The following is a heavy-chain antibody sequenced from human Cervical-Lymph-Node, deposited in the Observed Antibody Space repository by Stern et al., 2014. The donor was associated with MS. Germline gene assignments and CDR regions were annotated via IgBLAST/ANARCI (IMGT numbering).Heavy chain of an antibody. J-gene: IGHJ5*02. V-gene: IGHV1-69*01. Sequence: QAQLVQSGVEVKKPGSSVKVSCKASGGTFPSYAIRWVRQAPGQGLAWLGGIIPISGTANYAQKFQGRVTITADESTSTAYMELSSLRSEDTAVYYCARGDELWSPFDPWGQGTLVTVSS. CDR1: GGTFPSYA. CDR3: ARGDELWSPFDP. D-gene: IGHD5-18*01. CDR2: IIPISGTA.